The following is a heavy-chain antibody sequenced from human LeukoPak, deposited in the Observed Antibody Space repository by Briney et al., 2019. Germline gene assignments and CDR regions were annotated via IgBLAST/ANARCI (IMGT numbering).Heavy chain of an antibody. V-gene: IGHV4-39*01. D-gene: IGHD2-15*01. J-gene: IGHJ6*02. CDR2: IYYSGST. Sequence: SETLSLTCTVSGGSISSSYYYWGWIRQPPGKGLEWIGSIYYSGSTYYNPSLKSRVTISVDTSKNQISLKLSSVTAADTAIYYCVTLTGSNRGRMDVWGQGTTVTVSS. CDR1: GGSISSSYYY. CDR3: VTLTGSNRGRMDV.